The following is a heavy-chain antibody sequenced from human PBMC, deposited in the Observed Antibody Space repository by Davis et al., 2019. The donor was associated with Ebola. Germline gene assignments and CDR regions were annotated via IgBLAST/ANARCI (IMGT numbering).Heavy chain of an antibody. D-gene: IGHD3-10*01. CDR3: AREVGTTFRGLEYYFDY. Sequence: PGGSLRLSCAASGFAFSGYSMQWVRQAPGKGLEWISYISSGSTTIYYADSVQGRFTVSRDNSKNTLYLQMNSLRAEDTAVYYCAREVGTTFRGLEYYFDYWGQGTLVTVSP. V-gene: IGHV3-48*01. CDR1: GFAFSGYS. J-gene: IGHJ4*02. CDR2: ISSGSTTI.